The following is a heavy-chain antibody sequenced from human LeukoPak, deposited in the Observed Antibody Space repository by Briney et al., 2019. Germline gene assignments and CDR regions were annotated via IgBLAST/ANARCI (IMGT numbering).Heavy chain of an antibody. Sequence: ASVKVSCKAAGYTFTSYGITWVRQAPGQGLEYMGWISGYNGNTNYAQKFQGRVTLTTDTSTSTAYMELRSLRSDDTAVYYCARWRLSGDALTTYHYKTVIDNYFDPWGQGTLVTVSS. J-gene: IGHJ5*02. CDR1: GYTFTSYG. V-gene: IGHV1-18*01. CDR3: ARWRLSGDALTTYHYKTVIDNYFDP. D-gene: IGHD3-16*02. CDR2: ISGYNGNT.